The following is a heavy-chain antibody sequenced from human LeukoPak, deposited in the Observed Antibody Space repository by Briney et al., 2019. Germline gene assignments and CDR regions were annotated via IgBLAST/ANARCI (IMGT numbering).Heavy chain of an antibody. CDR1: GGSISSGGYY. J-gene: IGHJ4*02. CDR2: IKEDGSEK. CDR3: AKRYYYDSSGYYWHPTWDY. V-gene: IGHV3-7*03. D-gene: IGHD3-22*01. Sequence: ETLSLTCTVSGGSISSGGYYWSWIRQAPGKGLEWVANIKEDGSEKHYVESVKGRFTISRDNAENSLYLHMNGLRAEDTAVYYCAKRYYYDSSGYYWHPTWDYWGQGTLVTVSS.